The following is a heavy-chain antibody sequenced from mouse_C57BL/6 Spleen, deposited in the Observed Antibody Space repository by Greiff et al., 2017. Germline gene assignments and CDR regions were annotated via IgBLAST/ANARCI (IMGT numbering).Heavy chain of an antibody. CDR2: IDPETGGT. CDR1: GYTFTDYE. D-gene: IGHD4-1*01. CDR3: TRPQLTGREGG. J-gene: IGHJ4*01. Sequence: QVQLQQSGAELVRPGASVTLSCKASGYTFTDYEMHWVKQTPVHGLEWIGAIDPETGGTAYNQKFKGKAILTADKSSSTAYMELRSLTSEDSAVYYCTRPQLTGREGGWGKGTSVTVST. V-gene: IGHV1-15*01.